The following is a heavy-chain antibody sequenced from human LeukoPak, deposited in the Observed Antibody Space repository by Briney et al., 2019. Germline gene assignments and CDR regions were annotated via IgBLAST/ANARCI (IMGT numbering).Heavy chain of an antibody. CDR3: ARGAIFGVVTSWFDP. Sequence: GGSLRLSCAASGFTFSSYGMHWVRQAPGKGLEWVAVIWYDGSNKYYADSVKGRFTISRDNSKNTLYLQMNSLRAEDTAVYYCARGAIFGVVTSWFDPWGQGTLVTVSS. V-gene: IGHV3-33*01. D-gene: IGHD3-3*01. J-gene: IGHJ5*02. CDR2: IWYDGSNK. CDR1: GFTFSSYG.